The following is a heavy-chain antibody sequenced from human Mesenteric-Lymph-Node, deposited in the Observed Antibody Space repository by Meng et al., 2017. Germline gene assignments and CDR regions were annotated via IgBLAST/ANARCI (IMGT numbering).Heavy chain of an antibody. J-gene: IGHJ6*02. V-gene: IGHV3-49*03. Sequence: GESLKISCTASGFTFGDYAMSWFRQAPGKGLEWVGFIRSKAYGGTTEYAASVKGRFTISRDDSKSIAYLQMNSLKTEDTAVYYCTTDPLTDRFLEWLLQDGDYYYGMDVWGQGTTVTVSS. CDR1: GFTFGDYA. D-gene: IGHD3-3*01. CDR2: IRSKAYGGTT. CDR3: TTDPLTDRFLEWLLQDGDYYYGMDV.